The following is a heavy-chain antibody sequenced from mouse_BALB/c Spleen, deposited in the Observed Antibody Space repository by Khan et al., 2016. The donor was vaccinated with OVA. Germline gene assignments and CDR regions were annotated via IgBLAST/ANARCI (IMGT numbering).Heavy chain of an antibody. CDR2: IFPGTGTT. J-gene: IGHJ3*01. CDR1: GYTFTSYW. V-gene: IGHV1S132*01. CDR3: ASGYFGNDEFVY. Sequence: QVQLQQSGAELVKPGASVKLSCKTSGYTFTSYWIQWVKQRPGQGLGWIGQIFPGTGTTYYNENFKGKATLTVDTSSSTAYMQLSSLTSEDSAVYCGASGYFGNDEFVYWGQGTLVTVSP. D-gene: IGHD2-2*01.